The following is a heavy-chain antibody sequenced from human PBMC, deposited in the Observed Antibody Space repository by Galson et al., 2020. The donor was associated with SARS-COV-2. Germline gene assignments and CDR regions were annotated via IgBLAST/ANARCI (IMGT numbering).Heavy chain of an antibody. D-gene: IGHD3-9*01. Sequence: ETLSLTCTVSGGSISSSNYYWGWVRQPPGEGLEWIGSIYYTESNYYNPSLTSRVTMSVDTSRNQFSLKLSSVTAADTAVYYCARQILTGYYSFYYFGFWGQGTLVTVSS. CDR2: IYYTESN. J-gene: IGHJ4*02. CDR1: GGSISSSNYY. V-gene: IGHV4-39*01. CDR3: ARQILTGYYSFYYFGF.